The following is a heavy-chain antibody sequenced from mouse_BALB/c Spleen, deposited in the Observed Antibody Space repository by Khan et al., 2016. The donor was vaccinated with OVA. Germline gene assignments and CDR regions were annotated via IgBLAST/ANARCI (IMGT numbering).Heavy chain of an antibody. D-gene: IGHD1-2*01. J-gene: IGHJ3*01. CDR2: ISPGSGDT. Sequence: QVRLQQSGAELARPGASVKLSCKASDYTFTDYYINWVKQRTGQGLEWIGEISPGSGDTFYNEKFKGKATLTADKSSSTAYMQLSNLTSVASAVYFCARRNYFGLTFAYCGLGTLVTVSA. CDR3: ARRNYFGLTFAY. V-gene: IGHV1-77*01. CDR1: DYTFTDYY.